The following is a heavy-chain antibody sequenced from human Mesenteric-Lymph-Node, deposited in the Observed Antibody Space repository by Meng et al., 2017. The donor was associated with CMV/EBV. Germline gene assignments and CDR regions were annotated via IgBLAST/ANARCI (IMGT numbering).Heavy chain of an antibody. CDR1: YTFSDYH. D-gene: IGHD2-2*02. Sequence: YTFSDYHMHWVRQAPGQGLEWMRWINPNSGDASYAQKLQGRVTMTRDASISTAYMELSRLTSDDTAVYFCARRPYCATATCYTLIDYWGQGTLVTVSS. J-gene: IGHJ4*02. V-gene: IGHV1-2*02. CDR3: ARRPYCATATCYTLIDY. CDR2: INPNSGDA.